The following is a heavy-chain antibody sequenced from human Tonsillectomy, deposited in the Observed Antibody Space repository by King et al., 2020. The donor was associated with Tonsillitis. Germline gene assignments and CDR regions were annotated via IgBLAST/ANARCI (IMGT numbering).Heavy chain of an antibody. CDR1: GGSLSTYY. CDR3: ARGGSWVDFDF. J-gene: IGHJ3*01. CDR2: INHVGII. Sequence: VQLQQWGAGLLKPSETLSLTCDIYGGSLSTYYWSWIRQPPGMGLEWIGEINHVGIINYNPSLKSRVTISADMSKNQFSLNLSSVTAADTAVYYCARGGSWVDFDFWGQGTMVTVSS. V-gene: IGHV4-34*01.